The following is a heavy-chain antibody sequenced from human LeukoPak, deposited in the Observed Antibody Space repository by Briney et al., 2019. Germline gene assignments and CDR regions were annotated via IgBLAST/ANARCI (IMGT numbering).Heavy chain of an antibody. CDR2: MNPTGGIT. D-gene: IGHD3-10*01. J-gene: IGHJ5*02. CDR1: GYTFTSYY. Sequence: ASVKVSCKASGYTFTSYYIHWVRQVPGEGLEWMGIMNPTGGITTYAQKFQGRITLTRDMSTSTIYMELSSLRSEDTAVYYCARGGGDYYGSGSPWGQGTLVTVSS. V-gene: IGHV1-46*01. CDR3: ARGGGDYYGSGSP.